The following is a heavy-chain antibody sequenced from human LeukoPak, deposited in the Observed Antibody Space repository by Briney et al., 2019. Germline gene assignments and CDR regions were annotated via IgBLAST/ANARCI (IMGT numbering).Heavy chain of an antibody. Sequence: KPSETLSLTCTVSGGSISSHYWSWIRQPPGKGLEWIGHIYYSGSTNYNPSLRSRVTISVDTSKNQFSLKLSSVTAADTAVYYCARRSPGSYPGRYYFDYWGQGTLVTVSS. V-gene: IGHV4-59*11. J-gene: IGHJ4*02. D-gene: IGHD1-26*01. CDR2: IYYSGST. CDR3: ARRSPGSYPGRYYFDY. CDR1: GGSISSHY.